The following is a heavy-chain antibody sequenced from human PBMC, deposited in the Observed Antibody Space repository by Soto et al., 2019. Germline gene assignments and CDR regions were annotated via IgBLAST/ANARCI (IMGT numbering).Heavy chain of an antibody. CDR2: IERDDDDK. Sequence: SGPTLVNPTETLTLTCTFSGFSLTSPGMCVSWIRQSPGKALEWLALIERDDDDKYYSTSLKTRLTISKDTRKNQVVLTRANMEPVDTATYYFARFTRGPRRSNGMDVWGQGTTVTVSS. CDR3: ARFTRGPRRSNGMDV. V-gene: IGHV2-70*13. CDR1: GFSLTSPGMC. J-gene: IGHJ6*02. D-gene: IGHD1-1*01.